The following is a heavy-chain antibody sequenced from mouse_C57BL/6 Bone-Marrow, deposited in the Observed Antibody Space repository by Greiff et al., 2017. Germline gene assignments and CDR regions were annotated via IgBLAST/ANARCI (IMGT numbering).Heavy chain of an antibody. CDR1: GFNIKDDY. D-gene: IGHD1-1*01. Sequence: VQLQQSGAELVRPGASVKLSCTASGFNIKDDYMHWVKQRPEQGLEWIGWIDPGNGDTEYASKFQGKATITADTSSNTAYLQLSSLTSEDTAVYYCTPTYGSSFYWGQGTTLTVSS. CDR3: TPTYGSSFY. CDR2: IDPGNGDT. V-gene: IGHV14-4*01. J-gene: IGHJ2*01.